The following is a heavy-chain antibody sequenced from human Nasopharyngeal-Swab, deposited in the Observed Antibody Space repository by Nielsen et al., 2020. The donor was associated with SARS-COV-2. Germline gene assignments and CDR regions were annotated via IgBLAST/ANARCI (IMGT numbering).Heavy chain of an antibody. J-gene: IGHJ4*02. CDR3: AKASIVGATDFDY. Sequence: GESLKISCAASGFTFSSYGMHWVRQAPGKGPEWVAVISYDGSNKYYADSVKGRFTISRDNSKNTLYLQMNSLRAEDTAVYYCAKASIVGATDFDYWGQGTLVTVSS. D-gene: IGHD1-26*01. CDR1: GFTFSSYG. V-gene: IGHV3-30*18. CDR2: ISYDGSNK.